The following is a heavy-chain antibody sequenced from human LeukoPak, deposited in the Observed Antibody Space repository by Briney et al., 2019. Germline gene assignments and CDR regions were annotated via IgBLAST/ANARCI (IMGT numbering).Heavy chain of an antibody. V-gene: IGHV1-46*01. CDR2: INPSGGST. CDR3: AGGIYGSGSFSFYYGMDV. J-gene: IGHJ6*02. CDR1: GYTFVGYY. Sequence: ASVKVSCKASGYTFVGYYLNWVRQAPGQGLEWMGIINPSGGSTTYAQKFQGRATMTRDTSTTTVYMELSSLRSEDTAVYYCAGGIYGSGSFSFYYGMDVWGQGTTVTVSS. D-gene: IGHD3-10*01.